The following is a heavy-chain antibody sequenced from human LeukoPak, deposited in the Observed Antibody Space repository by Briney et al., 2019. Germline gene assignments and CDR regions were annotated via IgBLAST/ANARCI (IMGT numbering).Heavy chain of an antibody. D-gene: IGHD6-19*01. CDR2: INPNSGGT. CDR1: AYTFTDYY. V-gene: IGHV1-2*02. CDR3: ARYTSGWPFDY. Sequence: ASVKVSCKASAYTFTDYYMHWVRQAPGQGLEWMGWINPNSGGTNYAQKFQGRVTMTRDTSISTAYMELSRLRSDDTAVYYCARYTSGWPFDYWGQGTLVTVSS. J-gene: IGHJ4*02.